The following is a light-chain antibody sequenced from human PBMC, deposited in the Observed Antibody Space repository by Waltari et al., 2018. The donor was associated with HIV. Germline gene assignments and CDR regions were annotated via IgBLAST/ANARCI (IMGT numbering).Light chain of an antibody. CDR3: SSYTSSSPYA. CDR1: SRDVCGYSY. CDR2: DVS. Sequence: QSALTQPASVSGSPGQSIPIPCPCTSRDVCGYSYVSWYQQHPGKAPKLMIYDVSNRPSGVSNRFSGSKSGNTASLTISGLQAEDEADYYCSSYTSSSPYAFGTGTKVTVL. V-gene: IGLV2-14*03. J-gene: IGLJ1*01.